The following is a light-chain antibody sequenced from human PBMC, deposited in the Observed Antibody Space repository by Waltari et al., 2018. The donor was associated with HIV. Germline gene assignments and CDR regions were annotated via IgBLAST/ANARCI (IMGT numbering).Light chain of an antibody. CDR1: HLRKSY. J-gene: IGLJ1*01. V-gene: IGLV3-19*01. CDR2: GKN. Sequence: SSELTPDPAVSVALGPTVKITCQGDHLRKSYARWYQQKPGQAPVLVSYGKNRRPSEIPDRFSSSASRNTASLIITGAQAEDEAEYYCKTRDRSGNLYVFGTGTTVTVL. CDR3: KTRDRSGNLYV.